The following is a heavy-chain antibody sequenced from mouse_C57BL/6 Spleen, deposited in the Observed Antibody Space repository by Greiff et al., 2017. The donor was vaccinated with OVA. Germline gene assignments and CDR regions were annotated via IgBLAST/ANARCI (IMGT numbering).Heavy chain of an antibody. Sequence: EVQLQESGPGLVKPSQSLSLTCSVTGYSITSGYYWNWIRQFPGNKLEWRGYISYDGSNNYNPSLKNRNSITRDTSKNQCFLKLDSVTTEDTATYNCARDRDYDGSNYYFDYWGEGTTRTVSS. V-gene: IGHV3-6*01. CDR3: ARDRDYDGSNYYFDY. D-gene: IGHD1-1*01. J-gene: IGHJ2*01. CDR1: GYSITSGYY. CDR2: ISYDGSN.